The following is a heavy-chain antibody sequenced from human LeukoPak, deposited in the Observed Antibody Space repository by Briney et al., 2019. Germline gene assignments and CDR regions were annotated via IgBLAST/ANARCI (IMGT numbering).Heavy chain of an antibody. Sequence: GSVKVSCKASGYTFTSYDINWVRQATGQGLEWMGWINPNSGNTGYAQKFQGRVTMTRNTSISTAYMELSSLRSEDTAVYYCARVHSSSWYSNWGQGTLVTVSS. J-gene: IGHJ4*02. V-gene: IGHV1-8*01. D-gene: IGHD6-13*01. CDR2: INPNSGNT. CDR1: GYTFTSYD. CDR3: ARVHSSSWYSN.